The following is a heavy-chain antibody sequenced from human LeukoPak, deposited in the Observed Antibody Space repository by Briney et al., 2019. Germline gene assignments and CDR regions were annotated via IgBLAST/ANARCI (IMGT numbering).Heavy chain of an antibody. V-gene: IGHV1-46*01. CDR1: GYTFTSYY. J-gene: IGHJ4*02. Sequence: ASVKVSCKASGYTFTSYYMHWVRQAPGQGLEWMGIINPSGGSTSYAQKFQGRVTMTRDTSTSTVYMELSSLRFEDTAVYYCATLTGPYSGSYYGSFDYWGQGTLVTVSS. D-gene: IGHD1-26*01. CDR3: ATLTGPYSGSYYGSFDY. CDR2: INPSGGST.